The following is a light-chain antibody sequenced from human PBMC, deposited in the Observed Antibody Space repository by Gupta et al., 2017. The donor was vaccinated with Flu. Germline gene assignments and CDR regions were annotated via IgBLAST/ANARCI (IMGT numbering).Light chain of an antibody. CDR2: AAS. CDR1: QGISNY. Sequence: DIQMTQSPSSLSASVGDRVTITCRASQGISNYLAWYQQKPGKVPKLLIYAASTLQSGVPSRFSGSGSGTDFTLTISSMQPEDVATYDCQMMFTFGHGTKVDIK. J-gene: IGKJ3*01. CDR3: QMMFT. V-gene: IGKV1-27*01.